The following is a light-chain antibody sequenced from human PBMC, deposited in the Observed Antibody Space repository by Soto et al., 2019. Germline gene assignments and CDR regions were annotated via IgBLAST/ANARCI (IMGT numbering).Light chain of an antibody. Sequence: EIVLTQSPGTLSLSPGERATLSCRASQSVTSSYLAWYQQKPGQAPRRLIYGASIRATGIPDRFSGSGSGTEFTLTISSLQSEDFAVYYCQQYNNWPPWTFGQGTKV. CDR1: QSVTSSY. CDR2: GAS. CDR3: QQYNNWPPWT. J-gene: IGKJ1*01. V-gene: IGKV3-20*01.